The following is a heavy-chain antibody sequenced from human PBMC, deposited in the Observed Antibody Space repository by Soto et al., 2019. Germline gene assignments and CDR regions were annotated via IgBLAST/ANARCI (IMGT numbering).Heavy chain of an antibody. J-gene: IGHJ5*02. Sequence: QVQLQESGPGLVKPSGTLSLTCGVSGGSISSGWWTWVRQPPGKGLEWIGEILYSGSTNYNSSLKSRVTISIDKSKNHFSLNLTSVIAADTAVYYCSSRVTDAPTWGQGTLVTVSS. D-gene: IGHD3-10*01. CDR1: GGSISSGW. CDR3: SSRVTDAPT. V-gene: IGHV4-4*02. CDR2: ILYSGST.